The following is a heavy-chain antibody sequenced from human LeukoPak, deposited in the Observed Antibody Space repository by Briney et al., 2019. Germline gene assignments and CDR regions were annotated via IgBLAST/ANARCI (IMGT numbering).Heavy chain of an antibody. Sequence: SETLSLTCAVSGASISGSGYYLGWIRQPPGKGLEWIGNIYYTGSTYYNASLQSRVTISIDMSKNQFSLRLSSVTAADTAVYYCARVLVGAFGYWGQGTLVTVSS. CDR1: GASISGSGYY. V-gene: IGHV4-39*07. CDR2: IYYTGST. J-gene: IGHJ4*02. D-gene: IGHD1-26*01. CDR3: ARVLVGAFGY.